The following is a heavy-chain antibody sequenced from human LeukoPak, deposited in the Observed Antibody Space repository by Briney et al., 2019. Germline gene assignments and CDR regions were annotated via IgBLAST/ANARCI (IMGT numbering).Heavy chain of an antibody. J-gene: IGHJ4*02. CDR2: INHSGST. V-gene: IGHV4-34*01. CDR1: GGSFSGYY. Sequence: SETLSLTCAVYGGSFSGYYWSWIRQPPGKGLEWIGEINHSGSTNYNPSLKSRVTISVDTSKNQFSLKLSSVTAADTAVYYCARDLQNGFDYWGQGTLVTVSS. CDR3: ARDLQNGFDY. D-gene: IGHD1-1*01.